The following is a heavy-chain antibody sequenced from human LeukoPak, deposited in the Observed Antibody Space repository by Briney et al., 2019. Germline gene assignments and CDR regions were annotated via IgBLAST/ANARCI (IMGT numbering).Heavy chain of an antibody. J-gene: IGHJ4*02. CDR2: IYYSGTT. D-gene: IGHD1-1*01. CDR3: ARKNGYFDY. CDR1: GGSISTYY. V-gene: IGHV4-59*01. Sequence: SETLSLTCTVPGGSISTYYWSWIRQPPGKGLEWIGYIYYSGTTDYNPSLKSRVTISVDTSKNQFSLQLSSVTAADTAVYYCARKNGYFDYWGRGTLVTVSS.